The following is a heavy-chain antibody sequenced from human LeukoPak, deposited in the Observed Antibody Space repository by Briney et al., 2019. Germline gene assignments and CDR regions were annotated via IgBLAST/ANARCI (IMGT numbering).Heavy chain of an antibody. D-gene: IGHD3-10*01. CDR1: GGSMSSYY. CDR2: IYYSGST. J-gene: IGHJ4*02. V-gene: IGHV4-59*01. CDR3: ARSELLWFGGVNSGFDY. Sequence: PSETLSLTCTVTGGSMSSYYWSWIRQPPGKGLAWVGYIYYSGSTNYNPSLKSRVTISLDTSKIQFSLKLSSVTAADTAVYYCARSELLWFGGVNSGFDYWGQGTLVTASS.